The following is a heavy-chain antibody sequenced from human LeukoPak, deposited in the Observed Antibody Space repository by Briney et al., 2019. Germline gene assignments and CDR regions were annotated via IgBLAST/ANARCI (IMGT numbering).Heavy chain of an antibody. J-gene: IGHJ4*02. CDR2: IYSGGST. D-gene: IGHD6-13*01. Sequence: GGSLRLSCAASGFTFRSYGMTWVRQAPGKGLEWVSVIYSGGSTYYADSVKGRFTISRDNSKNTLYLQMNSLRAEDTAVYYCARGGPAAGRFDYWGQGTLVTVSS. CDR1: GFTFRSYG. CDR3: ARGGPAAGRFDY. V-gene: IGHV3-66*01.